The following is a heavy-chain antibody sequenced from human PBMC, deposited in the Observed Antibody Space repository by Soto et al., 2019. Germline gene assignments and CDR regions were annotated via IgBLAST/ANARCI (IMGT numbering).Heavy chain of an antibody. CDR3: ARDRRRHYGIEV. J-gene: IGHJ6*02. Sequence: DVQLVESGGGLVEPGGSLRLSCAASGFTLSTYEMTWVRQTPGKGLEWVSFISSGSTTIYYADSVKGRFTISRDNAKKSLFLQINRLKDEDPGIYFRARDRRRHYGIEVWGQGTTVTVSS. V-gene: IGHV3-48*03. CDR1: GFTLSTYE. CDR2: ISSGSTTI.